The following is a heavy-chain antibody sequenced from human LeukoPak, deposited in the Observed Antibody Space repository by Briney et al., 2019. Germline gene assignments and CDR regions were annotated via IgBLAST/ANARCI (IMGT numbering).Heavy chain of an antibody. CDR3: ATSRSRRMAGFDY. J-gene: IGHJ4*02. CDR1: GGSFSGYY. Sequence: PSETLSLTCAVYGGSFSGYYWSWIRQPPGKGLEWIGSIYYSGSTYYNPSLKSRVTISVDTSKNRFSLKLSSVTAADTAVYYCATSRSRRMAGFDYWGQGTLVTVSS. D-gene: IGHD6-13*01. V-gene: IGHV4-34*01. CDR2: IYYSGST.